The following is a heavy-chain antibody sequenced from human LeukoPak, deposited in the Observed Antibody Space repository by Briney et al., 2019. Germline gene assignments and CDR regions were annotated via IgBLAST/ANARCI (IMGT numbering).Heavy chain of an antibody. CDR1: GFTFSSYA. CDR3: AKDAPVNIVVVPAANS. J-gene: IGHJ4*02. D-gene: IGHD2-2*01. Sequence: GGSLRLSCAASGFTFSSYAMSWVRQAPGKGLEWVSAISGSGGSTYYADSVKGRFTISRDNSKNTLYLQMNSLRAEDMAVYYCAKDAPVNIVVVPAANSWGQGTLVTVSS. V-gene: IGHV3-23*01. CDR2: ISGSGGST.